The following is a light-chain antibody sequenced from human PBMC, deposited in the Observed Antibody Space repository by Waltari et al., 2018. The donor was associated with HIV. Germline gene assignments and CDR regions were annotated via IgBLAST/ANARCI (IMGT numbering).Light chain of an antibody. J-gene: IGLJ2*01. CDR3: CSYAGRRV. Sequence: QSALTQPRSVSGSPGQSVTISCTGNSSDVGGYNYVSWYQQHPGKAPKLMIYDVSKRPSGVHDRFSGSKSGNTASLTISGLQAEDEADYYCCSYAGRRVFGGGTKLTVL. V-gene: IGLV2-11*01. CDR1: SSDVGGYNY. CDR2: DVS.